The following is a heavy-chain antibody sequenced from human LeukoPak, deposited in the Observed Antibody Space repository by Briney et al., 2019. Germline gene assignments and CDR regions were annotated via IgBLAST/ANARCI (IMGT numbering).Heavy chain of an antibody. D-gene: IGHD1-14*01. J-gene: IGHJ6*02. CDR1: GGSFSNYY. CDR2: IYTSGST. V-gene: IGHV4-4*07. CDR3: ARQPPQYYGMDV. Sequence: SETLSLTCTVSGGSFSNYYWSWIRQPAGKGLEWIGRIYTSGSTNYNPSVKSRVTMSVDTSNNQFSLKLTSMTAADTAVYYCARQPPQYYGMDVWGQGTTVTVSS.